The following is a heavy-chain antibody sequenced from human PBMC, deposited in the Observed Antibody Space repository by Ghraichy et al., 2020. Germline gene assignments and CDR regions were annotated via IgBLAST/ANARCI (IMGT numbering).Heavy chain of an antibody. CDR2: MSYIGST. CDR1: GGSISSGSHY. J-gene: IGHJ5*02. CDR3: ARSLRGLDSGDP. Sequence: SETLSLTCTVSGGSISSGSHYWSWIRQPPGKGLEWIGDMSYIGSTNYNPSLKSRLTISLDTSKNQFSLRLTSVTAADTAVYYCARSLRGLDSGDPWGQGTLFTVAS. V-gene: IGHV4-61*01. D-gene: IGHD4-17*01.